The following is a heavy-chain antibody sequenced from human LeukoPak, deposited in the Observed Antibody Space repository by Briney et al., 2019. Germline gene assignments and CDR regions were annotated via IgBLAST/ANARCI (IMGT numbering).Heavy chain of an antibody. CDR3: ARESMVRGYDY. Sequence: GGALRLSCAASVFTLDDYGMSWVRQAPGKGLEGVSGIDWNGGSTGYADSVKGRFTISRDNAKNSLYLQMHSLRAEDTALYYCARESMVRGYDYWSQGTLVTVSS. J-gene: IGHJ4*02. CDR2: IDWNGGST. V-gene: IGHV3-20*04. CDR1: VFTLDDYG. D-gene: IGHD3-10*01.